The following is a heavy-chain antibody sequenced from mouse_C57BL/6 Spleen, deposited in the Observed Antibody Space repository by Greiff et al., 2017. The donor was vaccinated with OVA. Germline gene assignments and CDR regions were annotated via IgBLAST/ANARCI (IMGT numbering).Heavy chain of an antibody. Sequence: EVHLVESGEGLVKPGGSLKLSCAASGFTFSSYAMSWVRQTPEKRLEWVAYISSGGDYIYYADTVKGRFTISRDNARNTLYLQMSSLKSEDTAMYYCTRDRHYYGSSLYYFDYGGQGTTLSLL. J-gene: IGHJ2*01. D-gene: IGHD1-1*01. V-gene: IGHV5-9-1*02. CDR2: ISSGGDYI. CDR1: GFTFSSYA. CDR3: TRDRHYYGSSLYYFDY.